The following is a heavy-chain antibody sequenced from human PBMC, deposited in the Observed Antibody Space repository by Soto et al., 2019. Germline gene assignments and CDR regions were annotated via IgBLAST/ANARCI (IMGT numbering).Heavy chain of an antibody. CDR1: GGSVSSGSYY. CDR3: ARAINFDFWSDSQSGYYFDY. D-gene: IGHD3-3*01. J-gene: IGHJ4*02. CDR2: TSYSGTT. V-gene: IGHV4-61*01. Sequence: PSETLSLTCTVSGGSVSSGSYYWSWIRQPPGKGLEWIAYTSYSGTTNYNPSLKSRVTISVDTSKNQFSLKLSSVTAADTAVYYCARAINFDFWSDSQSGYYFDYWGRGTLVTVSS.